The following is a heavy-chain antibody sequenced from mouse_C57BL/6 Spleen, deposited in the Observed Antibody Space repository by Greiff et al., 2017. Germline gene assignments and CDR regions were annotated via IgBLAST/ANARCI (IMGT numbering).Heavy chain of an antibody. J-gene: IGHJ4*01. CDR3: ARSITTVVATDAMDY. V-gene: IGHV1-72*01. CDR1: GYTFTSYW. Sequence: QVQLQQPGVELVKPGASVKLSCKASGYTFTSYWMHWVQQRPGRGLEWIGRIDPNSGGTKYNEKFKSKATLTVDKPSSTAYMQLSSLTSEYSAVFCCARSITTVVATDAMDYWGQGTSVTVSS. D-gene: IGHD1-1*01. CDR2: IDPNSGGT.